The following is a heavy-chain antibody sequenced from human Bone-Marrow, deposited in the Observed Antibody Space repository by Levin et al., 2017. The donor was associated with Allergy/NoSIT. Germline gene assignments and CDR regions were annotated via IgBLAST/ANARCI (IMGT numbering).Heavy chain of an antibody. D-gene: IGHD6-25*01. J-gene: IGHJ4*02. V-gene: IGHV4-59*01. CDR2: IYHTGDT. Sequence: SETLSLTCTVSSGPIYNYYWNWIRQPPGKGLEWLGYIYHTGDTNYNPSLKSRVTISLDTSKKELSLHLTSVTAADTAVYYCARGTALDYWGQGTLVTVSS. CDR3: ARGTALDY. CDR1: SGPIYNYY.